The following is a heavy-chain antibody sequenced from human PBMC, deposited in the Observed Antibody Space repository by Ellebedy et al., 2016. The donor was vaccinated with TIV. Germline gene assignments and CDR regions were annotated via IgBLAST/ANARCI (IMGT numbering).Heavy chain of an antibody. CDR1: RFTFRNTW. J-gene: IGHJ4*02. D-gene: IGHD2-15*01. CDR3: ASSGGYDY. V-gene: IGHV3-48*02. Sequence: GGSLRLSCAASRFTFRNTWMSWVRQAPGKGLEWVSYISSSSSTIYYADSVKGRFTISRDNAKNSLYLQMNSLRDEDTAVYYCASSGGYDYWGQGTLVTVSS. CDR2: ISSSSSTI.